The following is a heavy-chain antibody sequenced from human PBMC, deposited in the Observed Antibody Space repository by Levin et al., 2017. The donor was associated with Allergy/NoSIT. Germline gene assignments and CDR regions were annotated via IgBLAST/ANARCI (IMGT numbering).Heavy chain of an antibody. CDR3: ARDRGAVADTLFDY. D-gene: IGHD6-19*01. CDR2: NSGYDGNT. Sequence: ASVKVSCKASGYTFTSYGFSWVRQAPGQGLEWMGWNSGYDGNTNYAQKFQGRVTMTTDASTSTAYMELRSLRSDDTAVYYCARDRGAVADTLFDYWGQGTLVTVSS. V-gene: IGHV1-18*01. J-gene: IGHJ4*02. CDR1: GYTFTSYG.